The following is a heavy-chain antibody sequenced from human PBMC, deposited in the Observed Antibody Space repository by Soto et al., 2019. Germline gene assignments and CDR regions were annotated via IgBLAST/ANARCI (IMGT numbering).Heavy chain of an antibody. J-gene: IGHJ4*02. D-gene: IGHD3-22*01. Sequence: QVQLVQSGAEVKKPGSSVKVSCKASGGTFSSYAISWMRQAPGQGLEWMGGIIPIFGTANYAQKFQGRVTITADESTSTAYMELSSLRSEDTAVYYCAREPYDSSGQTSDFGDYWGQGTLVTVSS. CDR3: AREPYDSSGQTSDFGDY. V-gene: IGHV1-69*01. CDR2: IIPIFGTA. CDR1: GGTFSSYA.